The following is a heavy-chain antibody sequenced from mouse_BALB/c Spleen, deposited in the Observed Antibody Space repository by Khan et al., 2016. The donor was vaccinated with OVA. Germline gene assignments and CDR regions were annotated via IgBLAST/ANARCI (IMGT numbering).Heavy chain of an antibody. CDR3: ARGGGAYYRNDGGAMEY. CDR1: GYTFTTAG. J-gene: IGHJ4*01. D-gene: IGHD2-14*01. V-gene: IGHV9-4*02. Sequence: QIQLVQSGPELKKPGETVRISCKASGYTFTTAGIQWVQKMPGKGLKWIGWINTHSGVPKYAEDFKGRFAFSLEISVSTAYLQITNLKNEDTATYVVARGGGAYYRNDGGAMEYWGQGTSVTVSS. CDR2: INTHSGVP.